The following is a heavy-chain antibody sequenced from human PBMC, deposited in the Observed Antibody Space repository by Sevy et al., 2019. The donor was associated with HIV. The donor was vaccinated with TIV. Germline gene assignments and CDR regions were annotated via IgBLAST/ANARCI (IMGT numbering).Heavy chain of an antibody. Sequence: ASVKVSCKVSGNTLTEISMHWVRQAPGEGLEWMGGLDPEDGEIIYAQGFQGRVTMTEDTSTDTAYLELSRLRSEDTAAYYCVTVKDVWESHYRYFDFWGRGTPVTVSS. CDR2: LDPEDGEI. V-gene: IGHV1-24*01. J-gene: IGHJ2*01. D-gene: IGHD3-16*02. CDR1: GNTLTEIS. CDR3: VTVKDVWESHYRYFDF.